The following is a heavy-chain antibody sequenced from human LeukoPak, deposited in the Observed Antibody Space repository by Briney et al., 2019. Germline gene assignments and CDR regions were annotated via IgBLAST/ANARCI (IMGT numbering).Heavy chain of an antibody. V-gene: IGHV1-18*01. CDR2: ISAYNGNT. CDR3: ARERIGYYYYMDV. J-gene: IGHJ6*03. D-gene: IGHD2-15*01. Sequence: GASVRVSCKASGYTFTSYGISWVRQAPGQGLEWLGWISAYNGNTNYAQKLQGRVTMTTDTSTSTAYMELRSLRSDDTAVYYCARERIGYYYYMDVWGKGTTVTVSS. CDR1: GYTFTSYG.